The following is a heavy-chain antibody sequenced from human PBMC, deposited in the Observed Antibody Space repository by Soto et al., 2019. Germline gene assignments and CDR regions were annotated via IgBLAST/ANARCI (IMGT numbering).Heavy chain of an antibody. CDR3: ARDNGMAGSFDP. Sequence: PGGSLRLSCVASGFTLSTYSMNWVRQAPGKGLEWISYITSSSSTIYYADSVKGRFTISRDNAKNSLYLQMNSLRDEDTAMYYCARDNGMAGSFDPWGQGTLVTVSS. D-gene: IGHD2-8*01. CDR2: ITSSSSTI. V-gene: IGHV3-48*02. CDR1: GFTLSTYS. J-gene: IGHJ5*02.